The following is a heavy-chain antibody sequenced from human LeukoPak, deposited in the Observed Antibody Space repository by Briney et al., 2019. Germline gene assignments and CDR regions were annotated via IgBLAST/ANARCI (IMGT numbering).Heavy chain of an antibody. J-gene: IGHJ4*02. CDR3: AKAEGLDILTGYDY. D-gene: IGHD3-9*01. Sequence: GGSLRLSCAASGFTFSSYWMHWVRQAPGKGLEWVSGISWNSGSIGYADSVKGRFTISRDNAKNSLYLQMNSLRAEDTALYYCAKAEGLDILTGYDYWGQGTLVTVSS. CDR2: ISWNSGSI. V-gene: IGHV3-9*01. CDR1: GFTFSSYW.